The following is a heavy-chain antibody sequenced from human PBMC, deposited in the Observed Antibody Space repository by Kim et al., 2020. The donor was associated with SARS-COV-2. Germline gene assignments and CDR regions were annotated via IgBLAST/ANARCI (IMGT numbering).Heavy chain of an antibody. J-gene: IGHJ3*02. CDR3: ARRAYSNTVRDAFDI. CDR2: IYYSGST. Sequence: SETLSLTCTVSGCSISNYYWSWIRQPPGKGLEWIWYIYYSGSTNYNPSRKSRVTISVDTSKNQFSLKLSSVNAADTAVYYCARRAYSNTVRDAFDIWGQGTVVTVSS. CDR1: GCSISNYY. D-gene: IGHD6-13*01. V-gene: IGHV4-59*08.